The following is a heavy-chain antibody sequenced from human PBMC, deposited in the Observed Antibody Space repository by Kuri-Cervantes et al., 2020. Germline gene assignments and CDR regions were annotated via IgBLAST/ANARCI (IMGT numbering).Heavy chain of an antibody. D-gene: IGHD3-3*01. CDR1: GFTLNINW. CDR3: ARDSSLGYDFWSGYYTATDY. CDR2: IKGDGSAT. Sequence: GESLKISCATSGFTLNINWMHWVRQAPGKGLAWVSGIKGDGSATTYADAVKGRFTISRDNAKNSLYLQMNSLRAEDTAVYYCARDSSLGYDFWSGYYTATDYWGQGTLVTVSS. V-gene: IGHV3-74*01. J-gene: IGHJ4*02.